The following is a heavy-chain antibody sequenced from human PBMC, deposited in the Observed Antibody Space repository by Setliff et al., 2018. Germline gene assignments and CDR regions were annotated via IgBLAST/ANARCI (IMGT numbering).Heavy chain of an antibody. CDR1: GYNFITTG. CDR3: TRSSGPRVVLAADFDY. CDR2: ISPFNGNT. V-gene: IGHV1-18*01. D-gene: IGHD3-9*01. J-gene: IGHJ4*02. Sequence: ASVKVSCKTSGYNFITTGISWVRQAPGQGPEWMGCISPFNGNTNYAQKFQDRVTMTTDTSTATVYMELKNLRSDDTAVYYCTRSSGPRVVLAADFDYWGQGTLVTVSS.